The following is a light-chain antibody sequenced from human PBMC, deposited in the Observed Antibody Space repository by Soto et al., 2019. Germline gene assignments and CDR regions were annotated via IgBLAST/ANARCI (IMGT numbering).Light chain of an antibody. J-gene: IGLJ1*01. V-gene: IGLV2-8*01. CDR2: EIN. CDR3: SSSAGSNNFPYV. Sequence: QSVLTQPPSASGSPGQSVTISCTWTSSDVGAYDYVSWYQQHPGKAPKLMMYEINKRPSGVPDRFSGSKSGNTSSLTVSGLKAEDQADYYCSSSAGSNNFPYVFGTGTKVTVL. CDR1: SSDVGAYDY.